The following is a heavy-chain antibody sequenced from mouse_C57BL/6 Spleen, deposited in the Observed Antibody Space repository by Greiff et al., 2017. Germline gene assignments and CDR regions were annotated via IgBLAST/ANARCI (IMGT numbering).Heavy chain of an antibody. CDR3: ARMGLQGTNWYFDV. Sequence: QVQLQQPGAELVKPGASVKLSCKASGYTFTSYWMHWVKQRPGQGLEWIGMIHPNSGSTNYNEKFKSKATLTVDKSSSTAYMQLSSLTSEDSAVYYCARMGLQGTNWYFDVWGTGTTVTVSS. J-gene: IGHJ1*03. D-gene: IGHD2-4*01. V-gene: IGHV1-64*01. CDR2: IHPNSGST. CDR1: GYTFTSYW.